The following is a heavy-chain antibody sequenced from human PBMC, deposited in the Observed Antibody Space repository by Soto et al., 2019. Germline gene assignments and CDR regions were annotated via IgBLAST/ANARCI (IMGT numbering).Heavy chain of an antibody. J-gene: IGHJ6*03. D-gene: IGHD3-10*01. V-gene: IGHV3-33*01. CDR3: ARDKYYYGSGTDYYYYMDV. Sequence: GGSLRLSCAASGFTFSSYGMHWVRQAPGKGLEWVAVIWYDGSNKYYVDSVKGRFTISRDNSKNTLYLQMNSLRAEDTAVYYCARDKYYYGSGTDYYYYMDVWGKGTTVTVSS. CDR2: IWYDGSNK. CDR1: GFTFSSYG.